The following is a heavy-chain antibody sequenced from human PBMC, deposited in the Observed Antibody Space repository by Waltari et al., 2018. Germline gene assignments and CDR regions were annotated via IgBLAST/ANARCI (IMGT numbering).Heavy chain of an antibody. Sequence: QVQLQQWGAGLLKPSETLSLTCAVYGGSLSGYYWTWIRQPPGKGLEWIGEINHSGSTNYNPSLKSRVTISVDTSKNQFSLKLSSVTAADTAVYYCARGRSYGDRRGYYFDDWGQGTLVTVSS. D-gene: IGHD4-17*01. V-gene: IGHV4-34*01. CDR3: ARGRSYGDRRGYYFDD. CDR1: GGSLSGYY. J-gene: IGHJ4*02. CDR2: INHSGST.